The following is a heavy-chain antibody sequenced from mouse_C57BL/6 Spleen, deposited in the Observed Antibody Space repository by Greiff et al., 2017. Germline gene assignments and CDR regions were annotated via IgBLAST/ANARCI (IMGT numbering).Heavy chain of an antibody. CDR2: IYPSDSET. CDR1: GYTFTSYW. J-gene: IGHJ2*01. V-gene: IGHV1-61*01. CDR3: ARGPPLRGYFDD. Sequence: QVQLQQPGAELVRPGSSVKLSCNASGYTFTSYWMAWVKQMPGQGLEWIGNIYPSDSETHYNQKFKDKATLTVDKSSSTAYMQLSSLTSEDSAVYYCARGPPLRGYFDDWGQGTTLTVSS. D-gene: IGHD1-1*01.